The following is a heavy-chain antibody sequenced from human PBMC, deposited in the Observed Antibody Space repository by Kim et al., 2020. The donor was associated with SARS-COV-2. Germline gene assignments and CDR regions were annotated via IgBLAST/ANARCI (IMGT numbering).Heavy chain of an antibody. CDR2: ISWNSGSI. Sequence: GGSLRLSCAASGFTFDDYAMHWVRQAPGKGLEWVSGISWNSGSIGYADSVKGRFTISRDNAKNSLYLQMNSLRAEDTALYYCAKDINEYSSSWFPFDYWGQGTLVTVSS. D-gene: IGHD6-13*01. V-gene: IGHV3-9*01. CDR1: GFTFDDYA. CDR3: AKDINEYSSSWFPFDY. J-gene: IGHJ4*02.